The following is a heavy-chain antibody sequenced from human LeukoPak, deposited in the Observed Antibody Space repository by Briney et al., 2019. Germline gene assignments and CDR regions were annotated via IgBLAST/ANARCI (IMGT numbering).Heavy chain of an antibody. V-gene: IGHV3-23*01. CDR2: ISTSGTT. J-gene: IGHJ6*02. D-gene: IGHD2-2*01. CDR3: AKDVSTVIYYYGMDV. Sequence: PGGSQRLSCAVSGFTFSTSAMTWVRQAPGKGLEWVSRISTSGTTYYADSVKGRFTISRDNSKNTLYLQMNSLRAEDTAVYYCAKDVSTVIYYYGMDVWGQGTTVTVSS. CDR1: GFTFSTSA.